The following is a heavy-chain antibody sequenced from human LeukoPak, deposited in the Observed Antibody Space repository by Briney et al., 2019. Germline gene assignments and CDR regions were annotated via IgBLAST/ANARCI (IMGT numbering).Heavy chain of an antibody. CDR1: GYTFTSYD. CDR3: ARGPQCTSLTCPYFFDY. Sequence: ASVKVSCKASGYTFTSYDINWVRQATGQGLEWMGWMNPNSGNTGYAQKFQGRVTMTGNTSISTGYMELNSLRPEDTAVYYCARGPQCTSLTCPYFFDYWGQGSLVTVSS. D-gene: IGHD2-8*01. CDR2: MNPNSGNT. V-gene: IGHV1-8*01. J-gene: IGHJ4*02.